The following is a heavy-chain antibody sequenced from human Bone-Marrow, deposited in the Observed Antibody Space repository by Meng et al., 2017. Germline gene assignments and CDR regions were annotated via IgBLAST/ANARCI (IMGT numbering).Heavy chain of an antibody. CDR1: GFSVRSYW. CDR3: VRDFGGESDY. V-gene: IGHV3-74*01. J-gene: IGHJ4*01. Sequence: EVQLVESGGGLVEPGRYLRLSCAAPGFSVRSYWMHWVRKAPGKGLVWVSRMNIEGPPISHADSVKGRFIISRDNAKNALHLQMNRLRDDDTAVYYCVRDFGGESDYWGHGTLFTVSS. D-gene: IGHD3-10*01. CDR2: MNIEGPPI.